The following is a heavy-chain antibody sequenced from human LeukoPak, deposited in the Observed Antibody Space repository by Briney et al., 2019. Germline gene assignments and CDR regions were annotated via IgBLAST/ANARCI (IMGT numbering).Heavy chain of an antibody. CDR1: GFTFSSNV. Sequence: GGSLRLSCAASGFTFSSNVMSWVRQAPGKGLEWVSAISGSGGNTFYADSVKGRFTISRDNSKNTLCLQMNSLRAEDTAVYYCAKHSGSYGRPLDYWGQGTLVTVSS. CDR3: AKHSGSYGRPLDY. V-gene: IGHV3-23*01. CDR2: ISGSGGNT. D-gene: IGHD3-10*01. J-gene: IGHJ4*02.